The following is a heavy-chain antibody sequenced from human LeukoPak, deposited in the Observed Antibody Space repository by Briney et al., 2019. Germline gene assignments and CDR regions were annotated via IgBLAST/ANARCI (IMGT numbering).Heavy chain of an antibody. D-gene: IGHD3-22*01. Sequence: PGTSLRLSCAASGFTFSTYAMSWVRQAPGKGLEWVSILHSDGETYSADSVKGRFTISGDNSKNMLYLQMNSLRGEDTAVYYCARGSYYGSGAYYMDVWGKGTTVTVSS. CDR2: LHSDGET. J-gene: IGHJ6*03. CDR3: ARGSYYGSGAYYMDV. CDR1: GFTFSTYA. V-gene: IGHV3-66*02.